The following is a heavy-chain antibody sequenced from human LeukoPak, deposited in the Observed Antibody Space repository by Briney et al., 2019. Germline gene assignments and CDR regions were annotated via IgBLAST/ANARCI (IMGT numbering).Heavy chain of an antibody. CDR3: ARGVPDPN. V-gene: IGHV4-34*01. CDR2: INHSGST. J-gene: IGHJ4*02. D-gene: IGHD1-14*01. CDR1: GGSFSGYY. Sequence: PSETLSLTCAVYGGSFSGYYWSWIRQPPGKGLEWIGEINHSGSTNYNPSLKSRVTISLDTSKSQFSLKLNSVTAADTAVYYCARGVPDPNWGKGTLVTFSS.